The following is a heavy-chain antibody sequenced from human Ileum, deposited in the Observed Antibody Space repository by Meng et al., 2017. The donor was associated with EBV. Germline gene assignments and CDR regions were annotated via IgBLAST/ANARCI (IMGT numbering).Heavy chain of an antibody. CDR1: SGSISSNTY. D-gene: IGHD4-23*01. J-gene: IGHJ4*02. V-gene: IGHV4-4*02. Sequence: QVQLQESGPGLVRTSGTLALPCAVSSGSISSNTYWSWVRQPPGKGLEWIGQISHSGSAYYNPSLKSRVTMSVDKSKSQFSLMLTSVTAADTAIYYCARHGGYSQDFWGQGTLVTVSS. CDR2: ISHSGSA. CDR3: ARHGGYSQDF.